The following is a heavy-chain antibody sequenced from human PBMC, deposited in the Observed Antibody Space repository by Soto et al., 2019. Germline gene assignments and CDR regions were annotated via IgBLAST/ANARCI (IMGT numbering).Heavy chain of an antibody. CDR3: AKVQSLIIGAFDI. J-gene: IGHJ3*02. CDR1: GDSLTSYD. CDR2: MNPNSGNT. D-gene: IGHD3-9*01. Sequence: SVKVSCTASGDSLTSYDIDWARQATGQGFEYLGWMNPNSGNTGYVKKFQGRVTMTRDTSMSTAYMELSSLRSEDTAVYYCAKVQSLIIGAFDIWGQGTMVTVSS. V-gene: IGHV1-8*01.